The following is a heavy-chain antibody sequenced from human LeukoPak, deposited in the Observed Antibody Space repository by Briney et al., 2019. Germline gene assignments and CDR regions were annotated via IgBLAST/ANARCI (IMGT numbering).Heavy chain of an antibody. D-gene: IGHD5-12*01. J-gene: IGHJ3*02. CDR2: IWYDGSNK. CDR1: GFTFSSYG. CDR3: ARDGGYDDRDAFDI. Sequence: GGSLRLSCAASGFTFSSYGMHWVRQAPGKGLEWVALIWYDGSNKYYADSVKGRFTISRDNSKNTLYLQMNSLRAEDTAVYYCARDGGYDDRDAFDIWGQGTMVTVSS. V-gene: IGHV3-30*02.